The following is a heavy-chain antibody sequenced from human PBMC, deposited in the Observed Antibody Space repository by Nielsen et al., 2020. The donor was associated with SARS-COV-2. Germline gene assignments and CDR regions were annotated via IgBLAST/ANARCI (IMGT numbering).Heavy chain of an antibody. CDR3: TRDDFWSGYYRA. CDR2: IRSKAYGGTT. V-gene: IGHV3-49*04. Sequence: GESLKISCTASGFTFGDYAMSWVRQAPGKGLEWVGFIRSKAYGGTTEYAASVKGRFTISRDDSKSIAYLQMNSLKTEDTAVYYCTRDDFWSGYYRAWGQGTLVTVSS. CDR1: GFTFGDYA. J-gene: IGHJ5*02. D-gene: IGHD3-3*01.